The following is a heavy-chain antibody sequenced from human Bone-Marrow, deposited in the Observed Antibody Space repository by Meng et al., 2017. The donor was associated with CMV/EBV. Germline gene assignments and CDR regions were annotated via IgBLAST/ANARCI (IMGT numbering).Heavy chain of an antibody. V-gene: IGHV1-69*02. Sequence: SVKVSCKASGYTFTSYTISWVRQAPGQGLEWMGRIITNLGITNYAQKFQGRVTITTDTSTSTAYMELSSLRSEDTAVYYCVRHLRWVLTPSEHAYALDIWGQGQMVTV. CDR1: GYTFTSYT. D-gene: IGHD4/OR15-4a*01. J-gene: IGHJ3*02. CDR2: IITNLGIT. CDR3: VRHLRWVLTPSEHAYALDI.